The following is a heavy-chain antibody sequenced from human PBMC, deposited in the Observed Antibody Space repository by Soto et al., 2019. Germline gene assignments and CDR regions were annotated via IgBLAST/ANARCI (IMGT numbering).Heavy chain of an antibody. V-gene: IGHV1-46*01. D-gene: IGHD6-6*01. J-gene: IGHJ4*02. CDR3: ARDSAEYSSSHAFDY. CDR2: INPSGGST. Sequence: ASVKVSCKASGYTFTSYYMHWVRQAPGQGLEWMGIINPSGGSTSYAQKFQGRVTMTRDTSTSTVYMELSSLRSEDTAVYYCARDSAEYSSSHAFDYWGQGTLVTVSS. CDR1: GYTFTSYY.